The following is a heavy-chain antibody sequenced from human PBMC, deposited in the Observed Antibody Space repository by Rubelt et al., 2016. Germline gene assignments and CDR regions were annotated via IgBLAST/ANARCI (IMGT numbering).Heavy chain of an antibody. CDR2: INPKCGGA. Sequence: QVQLVQSGAEMKKPGASVKVSCKASGYTFTGYYIHWVRQAPGQGLEWMGRINPKCGGANCAQKFQGRVIVARDTSVSTAYMELSSLGSDDTGVYYGASGLNGTTSCWGQGTLVTVSS. CDR3: ASGLNGTTSC. V-gene: IGHV1-2*05. CDR1: GYTFTGYY. J-gene: IGHJ4*02. D-gene: IGHD1-7*01.